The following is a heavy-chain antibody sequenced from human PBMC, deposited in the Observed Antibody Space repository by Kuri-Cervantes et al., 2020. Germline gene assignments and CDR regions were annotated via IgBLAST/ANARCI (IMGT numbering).Heavy chain of an antibody. Sequence: SETLSLTCTVSGGSISSSSYYWGWIRQPPGKGLEWIGSIYYSGRTNYNPSLKSRVTMSVDTSKNQFSLKLSSVTAADTAVYYCARGAMITFGGVVPPVDYWGQGTLVTVSS. CDR3: ARGAMITFGGVVPPVDY. J-gene: IGHJ4*02. D-gene: IGHD3-16*01. V-gene: IGHV4-39*07. CDR2: IYYSGRT. CDR1: GGSISSSSYY.